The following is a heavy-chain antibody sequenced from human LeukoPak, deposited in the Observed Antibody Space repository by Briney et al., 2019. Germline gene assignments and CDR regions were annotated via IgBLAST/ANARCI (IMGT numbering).Heavy chain of an antibody. Sequence: GGSLRLSCVASGFXFRSYEINWVRQAPGKGLEWVSYISSSGSTIYYADSVKGRFTISRDNAENSLYLQMNSLRAEDTAVYYCARGYGLGIWGQGTMVTVSS. V-gene: IGHV3-48*03. CDR2: ISSSGSTI. CDR1: GFXFRSYE. J-gene: IGHJ3*02. CDR3: ARGYGLGI.